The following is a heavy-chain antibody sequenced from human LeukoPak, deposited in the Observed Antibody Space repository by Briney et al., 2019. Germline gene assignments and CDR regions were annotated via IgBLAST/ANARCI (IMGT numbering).Heavy chain of an antibody. Sequence: GGSLRLSRAASGFTFSSYAMHWVHQAPGKGLEWVAVISYDGSNKYYADSVKGRFTISRDNSKNTLYLQMNSLRAEDTAVYYCARDLSMTTVATIDYWGQGTLVTVSS. CDR3: ARDLSMTTVATIDY. J-gene: IGHJ4*02. V-gene: IGHV3-30-3*01. D-gene: IGHD4-11*01. CDR1: GFTFSSYA. CDR2: ISYDGSNK.